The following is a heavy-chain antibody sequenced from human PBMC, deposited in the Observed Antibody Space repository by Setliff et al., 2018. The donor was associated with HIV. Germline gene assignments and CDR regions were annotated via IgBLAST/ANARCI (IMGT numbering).Heavy chain of an antibody. CDR2: IRNKAKSYTT. Sequence: GSLRLSCAASGFTFSIYAMSWVRQAPGKGLEWVSAISGSGGIRNKAKSYTTESAASVKGRFTISRDDSKNSLYLQMNSLKTEDTAVYYCVSSSSNGYHNYALDVWGQGTTVTVSS. V-gene: IGHV3-72*01. J-gene: IGHJ6*02. D-gene: IGHD6-13*01. CDR3: VSSSSNGYHNYALDV. CDR1: GFTFSIYA.